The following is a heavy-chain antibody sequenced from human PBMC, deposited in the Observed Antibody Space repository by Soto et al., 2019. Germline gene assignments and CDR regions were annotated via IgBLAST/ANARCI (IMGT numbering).Heavy chain of an antibody. D-gene: IGHD4-17*01. CDR3: ARGAGDMGGFDY. Sequence: QVQLQQWGAGLLKPSETLSLTCAVYGGSFSGYYWSWIRQPPGKGLEWIGEINHSGSTNYNPSLKSRVTLSVDTCKNQFSLKLSSVTAADTAVYYCARGAGDMGGFDYWGQGTLVTVSS. V-gene: IGHV4-34*01. CDR1: GGSFSGYY. J-gene: IGHJ4*02. CDR2: INHSGST.